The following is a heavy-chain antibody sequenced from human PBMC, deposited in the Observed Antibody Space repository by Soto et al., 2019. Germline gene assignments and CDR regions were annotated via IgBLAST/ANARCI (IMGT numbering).Heavy chain of an antibody. CDR2: IKQDGSEK. D-gene: IGHD5-12*01. CDR1: GFTFSSYW. V-gene: IGHV3-7*05. J-gene: IGHJ5*02. Sequence: GGSLRLSCAASGFTFSSYWMSWVRQAPGKGLEWVANIKQDGSEKYYVDSVKGRFTISRDNAKNSLYLQMNSLRAEDTAVYYCARDSDPAVRVATITIWFDPWGQGTLVTVSS. CDR3: ARDSDPAVRVATITIWFDP.